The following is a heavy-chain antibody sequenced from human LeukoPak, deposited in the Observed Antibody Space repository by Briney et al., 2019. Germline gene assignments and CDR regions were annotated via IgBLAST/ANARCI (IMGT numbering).Heavy chain of an antibody. D-gene: IGHD1-7*01. CDR2: ISSNSSYI. Sequence: GGSLRLSCAASGFAFSSYSLNWVRQAPGKGLEWVSSISSNSSYIYYADSVKGRFTISRDNAKNSLYLQMNSLRAEDTAVYYCARDVSGTDYHYYAMDGWGQGTTVTVSS. V-gene: IGHV3-21*01. CDR1: GFAFSSYS. CDR3: ARDVSGTDYHYYAMDG. J-gene: IGHJ6*02.